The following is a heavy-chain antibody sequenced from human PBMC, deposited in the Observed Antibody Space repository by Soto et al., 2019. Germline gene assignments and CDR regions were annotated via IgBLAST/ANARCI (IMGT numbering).Heavy chain of an antibody. CDR1: GGSFSGYY. V-gene: IGHV4-34*01. Sequence: LSLTCAVYGGSFSGYYWSWIRRPPGKGLEWIGEINHSGSTNYNPSLKSRVTISVDTSKNQFSLKLSSVTAADTAVYYCARVVRFVEFDPWGQGTLVTVSS. CDR2: INHSGST. J-gene: IGHJ5*02. CDR3: ARVVRFVEFDP. D-gene: IGHD3-3*01.